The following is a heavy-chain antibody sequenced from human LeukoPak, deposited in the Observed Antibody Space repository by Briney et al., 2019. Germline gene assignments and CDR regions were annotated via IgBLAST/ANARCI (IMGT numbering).Heavy chain of an antibody. V-gene: IGHV3-23*01. CDR3: VKDMEYYYDSSDYSPYYSYYMDV. D-gene: IGHD3-22*01. J-gene: IGHJ6*03. CDR2: ISGRGANT. Sequence: GGSLRLSCAASGSTFSSHAMSWVRQAPGKGLAWVSAISGRGANTYYADSVEGRFTISRDNSKNTLYLQMNSLRAEDTAIYYCVKDMEYYYDSSDYSPYYSYYMDVWGKGTTVTVSS. CDR1: GSTFSSHA.